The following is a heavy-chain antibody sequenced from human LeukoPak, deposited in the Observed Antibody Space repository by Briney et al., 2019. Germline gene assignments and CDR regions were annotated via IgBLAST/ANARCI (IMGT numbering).Heavy chain of an antibody. Sequence: SETLSLTSAVYGGSFSGYYWSWIRQPPGKGLEWIGEINHSGSTNYNPYLKSRVTISVDTSKNQFSLKLSSVTAADTAVYYCAGGGYSSSWSLGYYFDYWGQGTLVTVSS. V-gene: IGHV4-34*01. D-gene: IGHD6-13*01. CDR1: GGSFSGYY. CDR3: AGGGYSSSWSLGYYFDY. CDR2: INHSGST. J-gene: IGHJ4*02.